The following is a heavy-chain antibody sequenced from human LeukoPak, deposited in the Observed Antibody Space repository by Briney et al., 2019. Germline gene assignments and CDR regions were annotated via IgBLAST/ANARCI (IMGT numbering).Heavy chain of an antibody. CDR1: GGTFISYA. D-gene: IGHD5-12*01. CDR3: ASHLNSGYDRYTPYYFDY. J-gene: IGHJ4*02. CDR2: IIPIFGTA. Sequence: GASVKVSCKASGGTFISYAISWVRQAPGQGLEWMGGIIPIFGTANYAQKFQGRVTITADESTSTAYMELSSLRSEDTAVYYCASHLNSGYDRYTPYYFDYWGQGTLVTVSS. V-gene: IGHV1-69*13.